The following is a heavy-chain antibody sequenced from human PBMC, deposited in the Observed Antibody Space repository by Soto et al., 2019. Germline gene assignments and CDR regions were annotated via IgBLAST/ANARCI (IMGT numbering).Heavy chain of an antibody. CDR2: IIPILGIA. J-gene: IGHJ6*03. V-gene: IGHV1-69*02. D-gene: IGHD3-3*01. CDR3: ARADYDFWSGVNYYYMDV. CDR1: GGTFSSYT. Sequence: SVKVSCKASGGTFSSYTISWVRQAPGQGLEWMGRIIPILGIANYAQKFQGRVTITADKSTSTAYMELSSLRSEDTAVYYCARADYDFWSGVNYYYMDVWGKGNTVTVSS.